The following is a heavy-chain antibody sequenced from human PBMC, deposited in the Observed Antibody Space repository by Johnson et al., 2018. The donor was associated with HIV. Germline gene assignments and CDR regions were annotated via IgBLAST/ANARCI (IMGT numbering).Heavy chain of an antibody. CDR2: IRYDGSNK. Sequence: QVQLVESGGGVVKPGESLRLSCAASGFTFTTYGMHWVRQAPGKGLEWVAFIRYDGSNKYYADSVKGRFTISRDNSKKTLYVQMNSLRVEDTAVYYCAKSTQASIFRESGPYGAFDIWGQGTMVTVSS. J-gene: IGHJ3*02. CDR3: AKSTQASIFRESGPYGAFDI. V-gene: IGHV3-30*02. D-gene: IGHD3-3*02. CDR1: GFTFTTYG.